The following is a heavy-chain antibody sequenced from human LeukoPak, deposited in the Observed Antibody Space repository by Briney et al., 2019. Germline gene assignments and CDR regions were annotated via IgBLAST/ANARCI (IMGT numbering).Heavy chain of an antibody. CDR1: GGSISPYY. CDR3: AREGSITGRPYYFDY. CDR2: IHYSGTT. V-gene: IGHV4-59*01. J-gene: IGHJ4*02. Sequence: SETLSLTCTVSGGSISPYYWSWLRQPPGKGLEWIGYIHYSGTTNSNPSLTSRVTISVDTSKNQFSLRLTSVTAADTAVYYCAREGSITGRPYYFDYWGQGSLVTVSS. D-gene: IGHD6-6*01.